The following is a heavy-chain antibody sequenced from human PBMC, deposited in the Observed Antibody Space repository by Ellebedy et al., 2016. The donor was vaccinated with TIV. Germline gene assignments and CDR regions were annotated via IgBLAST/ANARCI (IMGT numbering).Heavy chain of an antibody. CDR3: AGPAAIGTKAFDY. CDR2: IKEDGSVE. J-gene: IGHJ4*02. V-gene: IGHV3-7*01. Sequence: GGSLRLSCAASGFTFSNYWMNWVRQAPGKGLEWVAQIKEDGSVEAYIDSVKGRFSISRDNGKKSLYLQMNNLRAEDTAVYYCAGPAAIGTKAFDYWGQGTLVTASS. D-gene: IGHD2-2*01. CDR1: GFTFSNYW.